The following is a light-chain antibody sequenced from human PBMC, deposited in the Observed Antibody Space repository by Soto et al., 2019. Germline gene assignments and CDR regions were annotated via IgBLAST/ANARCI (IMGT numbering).Light chain of an antibody. J-gene: IGKJ5*01. CDR1: QSINKW. V-gene: IGKV1-5*03. CDR3: QQTNRFPIT. CDR2: EAS. Sequence: DIQGAQSRSTLARSVGETGTIAYRASQSINKWLAWYQQKPGKAPTLLIYEASILQNGVPSRFSGTESGTEIPFPNSSLRPDDFATYYCQQTNRFPITCGRGTRLEIK.